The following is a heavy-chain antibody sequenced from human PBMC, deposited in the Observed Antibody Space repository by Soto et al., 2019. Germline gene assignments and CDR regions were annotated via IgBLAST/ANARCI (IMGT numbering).Heavy chain of an antibody. CDR3: ARGGYSSSWHAFDFDY. Sequence: SETLSLTYTVSGGSISSYYWSWIRQPPVKGLKWIGYIYYSGSTNYNPSLKSRVTISVDTSKNQFSLKMSSVTAADTAVYYCARGGYSSSWHAFDFDYWGQGTLVTVS. J-gene: IGHJ4*02. CDR1: GGSISSYY. D-gene: IGHD6-13*01. CDR2: IYYSGST. V-gene: IGHV4-59*01.